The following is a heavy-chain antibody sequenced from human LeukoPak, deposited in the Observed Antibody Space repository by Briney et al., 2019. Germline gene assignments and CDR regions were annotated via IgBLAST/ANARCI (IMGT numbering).Heavy chain of an antibody. Sequence: SGTLSLTCTVSGGSISSSSYYWGWIRQPPGKGLEWIGSIYYSGSTYYNPSLKSRVTISVDTSKNQFSLKLSSVTAADTAVYYCARANRIVGATTNYWYFDLWGRGTLVTVSS. J-gene: IGHJ2*01. D-gene: IGHD1-26*01. CDR1: GGSISSSSYY. CDR3: ARANRIVGATTNYWYFDL. V-gene: IGHV4-39*01. CDR2: IYYSGST.